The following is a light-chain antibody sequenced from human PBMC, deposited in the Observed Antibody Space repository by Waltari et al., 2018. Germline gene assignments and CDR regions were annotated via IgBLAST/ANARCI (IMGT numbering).Light chain of an antibody. CDR1: QSIFYSSDNKNY. J-gene: IGKJ1*01. CDR3: HQYYDTLWT. Sequence: DIVMTQSPASLAVSRVERATIKCKSSQSIFYSSDNKNYLGWYQQKPGQAPKLLIYWASAREPGVPDRFSGSGSGTDFTLTITSVQAEDVAVYYCHQYYDTLWTFGQGTTVEIK. CDR2: WAS. V-gene: IGKV4-1*01.